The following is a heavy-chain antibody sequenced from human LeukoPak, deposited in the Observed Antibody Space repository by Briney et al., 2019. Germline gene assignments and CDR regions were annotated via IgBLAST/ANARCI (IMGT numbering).Heavy chain of an antibody. CDR2: IYYSGST. D-gene: IGHD6-13*01. V-gene: IGHV4-59*01. CDR3: ARSITSSWYGDFQH. Sequence: SETLSLTCTVSGGSMSGYFWSWIRQPPGKGLEWIWYIYYSGSTNYNPSLKSPLTIPVVTFKNLFSLKLRSVAAADTAVYYCARSITSSWYGDFQHWGQGTLVTVSS. J-gene: IGHJ1*01. CDR1: GGSMSGYF.